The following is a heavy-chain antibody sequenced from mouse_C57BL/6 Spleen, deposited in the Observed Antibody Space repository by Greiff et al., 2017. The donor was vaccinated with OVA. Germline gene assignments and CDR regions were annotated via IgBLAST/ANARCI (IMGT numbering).Heavy chain of an antibody. CDR1: GFSLTSYG. D-gene: IGHD2-3*01. V-gene: IGHV2-2*01. CDR2: IWSGGST. Sequence: VKVVESGPGLVQPSQSLSITCTVSGFSLTSYGVHWVRQSPGKGLEWLGVIWSGGSTDYNAAFISRLSISKDNSKSQVFFKMNSLQADDTAIYYCARNDGYYVGYAMDYWGQGTSVTVSS. CDR3: ARNDGYYVGYAMDY. J-gene: IGHJ4*01.